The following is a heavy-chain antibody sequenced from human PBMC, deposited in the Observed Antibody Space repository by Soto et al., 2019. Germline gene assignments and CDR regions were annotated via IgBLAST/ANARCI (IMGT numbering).Heavy chain of an antibody. J-gene: IGHJ6*02. CDR1: GFTFSNYA. CDR2: LSGSGGST. V-gene: IGHV3-23*01. Sequence: PGGSLRLSCVASGFTFSNYAMSWVRQAPGKGLEWVSGLSGSGGSTYYADSVKGRFTIFRDNSKNTLDLQMNSLRVDDTAVYYCAKEGSSFYFYYGMDVWGQGSTVTV. CDR3: AKEGSSFYFYYGMDV. D-gene: IGHD3-10*01.